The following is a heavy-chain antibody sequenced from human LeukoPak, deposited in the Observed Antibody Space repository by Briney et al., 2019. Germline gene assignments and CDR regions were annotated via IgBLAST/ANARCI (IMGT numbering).Heavy chain of an antibody. CDR2: INRSGDST. V-gene: IGHV3-23*01. D-gene: IGHD4-17*01. CDR1: GFTFSSYA. CDR3: AKGRTTVTTAWGY. Sequence: GGSLRLSCAASGFTFSSYAMSWVRQAPGKGLEWVSTINRSGDSTYYADSVKGRFTISRDNSKNTLYLQMNSLRADDTALYYCAKGRTTVTTAWGYWGQGTLVTVSS. J-gene: IGHJ4*02.